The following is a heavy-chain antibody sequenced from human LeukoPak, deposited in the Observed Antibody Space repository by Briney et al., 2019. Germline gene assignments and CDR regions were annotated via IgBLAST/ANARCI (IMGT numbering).Heavy chain of an antibody. CDR1: GGSISSATYS. V-gene: IGHV4-61*02. Sequence: PSETLSLTCTVSGGSISSATYSWSWIRQPAGKGLEWIGRISTSGSTNYNPSFMSRVTISVDTSENQFSLNLSSVTAADTAVYYCARGETTESEIWFDPWGQGTLVTVSS. CDR2: ISTSGST. J-gene: IGHJ5*02. D-gene: IGHD4-11*01. CDR3: ARGETTESEIWFDP.